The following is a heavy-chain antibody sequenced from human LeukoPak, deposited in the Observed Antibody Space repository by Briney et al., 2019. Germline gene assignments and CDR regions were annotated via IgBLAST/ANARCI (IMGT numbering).Heavy chain of an antibody. CDR3: ATDIAGSGSYYNVTDY. V-gene: IGHV1-24*01. J-gene: IGHJ4*02. CDR2: FDPEDGET. Sequence: ASVKVSCKVSGYTLTELSMHWVRQAPGKGLEWMGGFDPEDGETIYAQKFQGRVTMTEDTSTDTAYMELSSLRSEDTAVYYCATDIAGSGSYYNVTDYWGQGTLVTVSS. D-gene: IGHD3-10*01. CDR1: GYTLTELS.